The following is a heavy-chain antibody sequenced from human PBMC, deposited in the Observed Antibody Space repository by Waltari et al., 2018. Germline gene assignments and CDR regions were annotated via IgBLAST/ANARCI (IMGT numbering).Heavy chain of an antibody. CDR1: RGTFSSYA. CDR3: ARDSRGCSGGSCYSHYYYYYGMDV. V-gene: IGHV1-69*13. J-gene: IGHJ6*02. CDR2: IIPIFSTA. Sequence: QVQLVQSGAEVTKPGSSVQVSCKASRGTFSSYAISWVRQPPGQGLEWMGGIIPIFSTANNAQKFQGKVTITADESTSTANMELSSLRTEETAVYYCARDSRGCSGGSCYSHYYYYYGMDVWGQGTTVTVSS. D-gene: IGHD2-15*01.